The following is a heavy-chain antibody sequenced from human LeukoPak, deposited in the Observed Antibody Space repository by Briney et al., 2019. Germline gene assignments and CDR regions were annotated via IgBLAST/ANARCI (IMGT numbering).Heavy chain of an antibody. CDR1: GFSFSTYW. CDR3: ASYRVSHGMDV. D-gene: IGHD5/OR15-5a*01. CDR2: MKGDGSDK. V-gene: IGHV3-7*01. Sequence: GGSLRLSCAASGFSFSTYWMAWVRQAPGRGLERVANMKGDGSDKYYLESVTGRFTISRDNAKNSLYLQMNSLGAEDTGVYYCASYRVSHGMDVWGQGTTVTVSS. J-gene: IGHJ6*02.